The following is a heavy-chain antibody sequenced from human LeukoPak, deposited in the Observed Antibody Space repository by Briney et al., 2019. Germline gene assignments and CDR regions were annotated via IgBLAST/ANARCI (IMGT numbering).Heavy chain of an antibody. CDR1: GGSIGSYY. Sequence: SETLSLTCTISGGSIGSYYWSWIRQPPGKGLEWIGYIYYSGSTNYNPSLKSRVTISVDTSKNQFSLQLNSVTPEDTAVYYCARGWESYNSSLDYWGQGTLVTVSS. J-gene: IGHJ4*02. CDR3: ARGWESYNSSLDY. V-gene: IGHV4-59*12. D-gene: IGHD6-13*01. CDR2: IYYSGST.